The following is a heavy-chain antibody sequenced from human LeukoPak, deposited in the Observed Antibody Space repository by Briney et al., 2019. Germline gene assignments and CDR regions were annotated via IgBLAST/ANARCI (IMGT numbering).Heavy chain of an antibody. Sequence: PSETLSLTCTVSGGSISSGDYYWSWIRQPPGTGLEWIGYIYYSGSTYYNPSLKSRVTISVDTSKNQFSLKLSSVTAADTAVYYCASARSGEYQLLSDYWGQGTLVTVSS. CDR3: ASARSGEYQLLSDY. D-gene: IGHD2-2*01. CDR2: IYYSGST. V-gene: IGHV4-30-4*01. CDR1: GGSISSGDYY. J-gene: IGHJ4*02.